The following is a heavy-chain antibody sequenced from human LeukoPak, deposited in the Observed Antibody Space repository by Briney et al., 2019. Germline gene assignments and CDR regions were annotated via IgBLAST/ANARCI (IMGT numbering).Heavy chain of an antibody. CDR2: IYYSGST. J-gene: IGHJ5*02. Sequence: SETLSLTCTVSGGSISSYYWSWIRQPPGKGLEWIGYIYYSGSTNYNPSLKSRVTISVDTSKNQFSLKLSSVTAADTAVYYCARERYCSSTSCGFDPWGQGTLVTVSS. CDR1: GGSISSYY. V-gene: IGHV4-59*01. D-gene: IGHD2-2*01. CDR3: ARERYCSSTSCGFDP.